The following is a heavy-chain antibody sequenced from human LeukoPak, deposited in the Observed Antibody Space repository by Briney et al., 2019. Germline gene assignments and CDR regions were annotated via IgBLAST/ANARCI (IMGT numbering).Heavy chain of an antibody. CDR3: ARDGGLYSVVLGADYNCFDY. Sequence: GGSLRLSCAASGFTFSSYGIHWVRQAPGKGLEWAAFIRYDGSNEYYADSVKGRFTISRDNSKNTLYLQMNSLRAEDTAVYYCARDGGLYSVVLGADYNCFDYWGQGTLVTVSS. CDR2: IRYDGSNE. D-gene: IGHD3-10*01. CDR1: GFTFSSYG. J-gene: IGHJ4*02. V-gene: IGHV3-30*02.